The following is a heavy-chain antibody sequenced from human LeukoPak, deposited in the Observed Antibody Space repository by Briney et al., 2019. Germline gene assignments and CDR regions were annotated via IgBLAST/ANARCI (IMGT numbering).Heavy chain of an antibody. CDR2: IYHSGST. CDR1: GGSISSSNW. CDR3: ARDRPYYDILTGYSYYYYGMDV. J-gene: IGHJ6*02. Sequence: PSGTLSLTCAVSGGSISSSNWWSWVRPPPGKGLEWIGEIYHSGSTNYNPSLKSRVTISVDKSKNQFSLKLSSVTAADTAVYYCARDRPYYDILTGYSYYYYGMDVWGQGTTVTVSS. V-gene: IGHV4-4*02. D-gene: IGHD3-9*01.